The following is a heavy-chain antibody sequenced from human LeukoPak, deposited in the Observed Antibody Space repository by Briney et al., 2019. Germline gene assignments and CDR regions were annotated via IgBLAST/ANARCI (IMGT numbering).Heavy chain of an antibody. CDR1: GFTFSNDW. V-gene: IGHV3-7*03. CDR2: IKHDGSEK. CDR3: ARPFRH. Sequence: GGSLRLSCAASGFTFSNDWMTWVRQAPGKGLEWVANIKHDGSEKYYVDSVKGRFTISRDNAKNSVYLQMNNLRAEDTAVYYCARPFRHWGQGTLVTVSS. J-gene: IGHJ4*02.